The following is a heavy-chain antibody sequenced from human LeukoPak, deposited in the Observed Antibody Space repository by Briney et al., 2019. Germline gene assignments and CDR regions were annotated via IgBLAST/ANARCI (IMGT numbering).Heavy chain of an antibody. CDR3: ARARGATREGFDY. Sequence: GWSVRLSCAASGFTFNRHVMTWVRQAPGKGLEWVSAISGSGSSTYNADSVQGRFTISRDKSANMVYLQMSSLSAEDTALYYCARARGATREGFDYWGQGTLITVSS. J-gene: IGHJ4*01. CDR1: GFTFNRHV. D-gene: IGHD1-26*01. V-gene: IGHV3-23*01. CDR2: ISGSGSST.